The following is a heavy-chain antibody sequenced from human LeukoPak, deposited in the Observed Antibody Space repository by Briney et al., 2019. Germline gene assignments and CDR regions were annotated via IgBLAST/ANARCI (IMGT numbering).Heavy chain of an antibody. J-gene: IGHJ4*02. CDR3: ARGYCSSTSCYANDY. D-gene: IGHD2-2*01. Sequence: PSETLSLTCTVSGASISSGSYYWSWIRQPAGKGLQWIGRIYTSGSTNYNPSLKSRVTISVDTSKNQFSLKLSSVTAADTAVYYCARGYCSSTSCYANDYWGQGTLVTVPS. CDR2: IYTSGST. V-gene: IGHV4-61*02. CDR1: GASISSGSYY.